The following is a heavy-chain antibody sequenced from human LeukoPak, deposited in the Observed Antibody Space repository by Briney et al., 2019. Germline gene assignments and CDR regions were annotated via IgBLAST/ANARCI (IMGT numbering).Heavy chain of an antibody. D-gene: IGHD6-13*01. Sequence: SETLSLTCAVYGGSFSGYYWSWIRQPPGKGLEWIGEINHSGSTNYNPSLKSRATISVDTSKNQFSLKLSSVTAADTAVYYCARGPYSSRHFDYWGQGTLVTVSS. CDR1: GGSFSGYY. CDR3: ARGPYSSRHFDY. J-gene: IGHJ4*02. V-gene: IGHV4-34*01. CDR2: INHSGST.